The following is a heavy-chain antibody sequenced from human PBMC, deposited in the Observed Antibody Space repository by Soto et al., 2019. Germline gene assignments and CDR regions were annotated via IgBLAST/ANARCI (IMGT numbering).Heavy chain of an antibody. CDR3: ANSLAVAAGWFDP. CDR1: GFTFNTYG. V-gene: IGHV3-30*18. CDR2: ISYDGSNE. Sequence: PGGSLRLSCAASGFTFNTYGMHWVRQAPGKGLEWVAFISYDGSNEYYADSVKGRFTISRDNSKNTVFLQMNSLRGEDTAVYYCANSLAVAAGWFDPWGQGALVTVSS. D-gene: IGHD6-19*01. J-gene: IGHJ5*02.